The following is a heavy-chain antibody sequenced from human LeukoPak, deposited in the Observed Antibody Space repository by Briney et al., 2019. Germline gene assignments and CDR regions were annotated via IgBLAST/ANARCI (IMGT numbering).Heavy chain of an antibody. CDR2: IRYDGSNK. D-gene: IGHD3-22*01. V-gene: IGHV3-30*02. J-gene: IGHJ4*02. CDR3: ARHMVVVNIFDY. CDR1: GFTFSSYG. Sequence: GGSLRLSCAASGFTFSSYGMHWVRQAPGKGLEWVAFIRYDGSNKYYADSVKGRFTISRDNSKNTLYLQMNSLRAEDTAVYYCARHMVVVNIFDYWGQGTLVTVSS.